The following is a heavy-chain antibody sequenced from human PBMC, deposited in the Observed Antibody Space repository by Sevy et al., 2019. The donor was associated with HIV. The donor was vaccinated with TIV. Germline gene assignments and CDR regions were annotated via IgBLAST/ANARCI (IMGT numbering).Heavy chain of an antibody. CDR1: GFTFNTYA. Sequence: GGSLRLSCTASGFTFNTYAMSWVRRAPGKGLEWVSAIGSGGTTYYVDSVKGRFTISRDNSKTTLYLQMNSLRVDVTAVYYCAKNLRGKYLEGYFDYWGQGILVTVSS. D-gene: IGHD1-20*01. J-gene: IGHJ4*02. CDR2: IGSGGTT. V-gene: IGHV3-23*01. CDR3: AKNLRGKYLEGYFDY.